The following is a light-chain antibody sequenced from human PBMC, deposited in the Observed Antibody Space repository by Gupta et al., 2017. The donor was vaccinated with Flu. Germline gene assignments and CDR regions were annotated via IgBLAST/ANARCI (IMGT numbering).Light chain of an antibody. CDR1: QSVGSN. CDR2: GAS. Sequence: EIVMTQSPATLSVSPGERATLSCRASQSVGSNLAWYQKKPGQGPRLLIYGASTRATGIPARFSGSGSGTEFTLTINSRQSEDFAVYYCQQYNNWPALSFGGGTKVEIK. J-gene: IGKJ4*01. CDR3: QQYNNWPALS. V-gene: IGKV3-15*01.